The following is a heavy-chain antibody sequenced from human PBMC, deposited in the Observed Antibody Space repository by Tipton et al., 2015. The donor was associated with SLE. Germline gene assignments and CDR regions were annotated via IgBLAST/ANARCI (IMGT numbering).Heavy chain of an antibody. J-gene: IGHJ3*01. D-gene: IGHD5-24*01. Sequence: SLRLSCAASGFTFNNYAMSWVRQAPGKGLEWVSTISGSGGSTYYGDSVEGLFTTSRDNSKNTVYLQMRSLRAGDTAVYYCAKQFVDVWGQGTMVIVSS. CDR2: ISGSGGST. V-gene: IGHV3-23*01. CDR1: GFTFNNYA. CDR3: AKQFVDV.